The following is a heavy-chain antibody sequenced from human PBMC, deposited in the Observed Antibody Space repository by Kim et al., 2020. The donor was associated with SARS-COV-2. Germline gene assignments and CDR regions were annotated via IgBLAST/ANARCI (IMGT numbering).Heavy chain of an antibody. J-gene: IGHJ4*02. V-gene: IGHV3-30*04. CDR3: ARDFLVAGDFDY. CDR2: ISYDGSNK. D-gene: IGHD6-19*01. Sequence: GGSLRLSCAASGFTFSSYAMHWVRQAPGKGLEWVAVISYDGSNKYYADSVKGRFTISRDNSKNTLYLQMNSLSAEDTAVYYCARDFLVAGDFDYWGQGTLVTVSS. CDR1: GFTFSSYA.